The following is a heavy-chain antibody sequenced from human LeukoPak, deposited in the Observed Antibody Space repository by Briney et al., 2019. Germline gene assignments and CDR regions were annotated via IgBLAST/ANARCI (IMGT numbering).Heavy chain of an antibody. V-gene: IGHV4-61*02. J-gene: IGHJ6*03. CDR2: IYTSGST. D-gene: IGHD2/OR15-2a*01. CDR1: GGSISSGSYY. CDR3: AHTATLSYYYYMDV. Sequence: PSETLSLTCTVSGGSISSGSYYWSWIRQPAGRGLEWIGRIYTSGSTNYNPSLKSRVTISVDTSKNQFSLKLSSVTAADTAVYYCAHTATLSYYYYMDVWGKGTTVTVSS.